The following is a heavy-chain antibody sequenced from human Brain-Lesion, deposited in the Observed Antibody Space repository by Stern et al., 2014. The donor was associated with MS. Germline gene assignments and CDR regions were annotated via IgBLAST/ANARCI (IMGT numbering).Heavy chain of an antibody. CDR1: GYIFTGYY. CDR3: ARDQRGITIFGVVTDYYYLGMDV. V-gene: IGHV1-2*02. Sequence: VQLEESGAEVKKPGASVKVSCKTSGYIFTGYYIHWVRQAPGQGLEWMAWINPNTGGTKYAQKFQGRVTMSRDTSISTAYVELSSLTSDDTAVYYCARDQRGITIFGVVTDYYYLGMDVWGQGTTVTGSS. D-gene: IGHD3-3*01. J-gene: IGHJ6*02. CDR2: INPNTGGT.